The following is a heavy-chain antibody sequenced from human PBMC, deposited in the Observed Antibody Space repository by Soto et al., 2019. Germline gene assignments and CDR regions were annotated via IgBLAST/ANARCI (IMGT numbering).Heavy chain of an antibody. V-gene: IGHV3-15*01. J-gene: IGHJ4*02. CDR2: IKSKTDGGTT. CDR3: TTRPTVTTKGEDY. CDR1: GFTFSNAW. D-gene: IGHD4-17*01. Sequence: GGSLRLSCAASGFTFSNAWMSWVRQAPGKGLEWVGRIKSKTDGGTTDYAAPVKGRFTISRDDSKNTLYLQMNSLKTEDTAVYYCTTRPTVTTKGEDYWGQGTLVTVSS.